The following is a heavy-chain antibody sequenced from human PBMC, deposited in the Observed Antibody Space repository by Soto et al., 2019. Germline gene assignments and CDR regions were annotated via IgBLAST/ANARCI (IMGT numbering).Heavy chain of an antibody. J-gene: IGHJ6*04. CDR1: GFTFSSYG. CDR2: IWYDGSNK. Sequence: QAQLVESGGGVVQPGRSLRLSCAASGFTFSSYGMHWVRQAPGTGLEWVAVIWYDGSNKYYADSVKGRFTISRDTSKNTLYLQMNSLRAEDTAVYYCARDHSVGYCTNGVCYMDVWGKGTTVTVSS. V-gene: IGHV3-33*01. CDR3: ARDHSVGYCTNGVCYMDV. D-gene: IGHD2-8*01.